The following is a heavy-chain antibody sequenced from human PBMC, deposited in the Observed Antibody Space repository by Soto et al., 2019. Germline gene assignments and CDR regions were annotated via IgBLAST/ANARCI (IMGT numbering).Heavy chain of an antibody. J-gene: IGHJ3*02. Sequence: QVQLQESGPGLVKPSQTLSLTCTVSGVSINSGDYYWSWIRQPPGKGLEWIGYIYNIGSTYYNPSLKSRLTISIHTSKSQFSLRLRSVTAADTAVYYCALYGDYASDAFDIWGQGTMVTVSS. D-gene: IGHD4-17*01. CDR1: GVSINSGDYY. V-gene: IGHV4-30-4*01. CDR3: ALYGDYASDAFDI. CDR2: IYNIGST.